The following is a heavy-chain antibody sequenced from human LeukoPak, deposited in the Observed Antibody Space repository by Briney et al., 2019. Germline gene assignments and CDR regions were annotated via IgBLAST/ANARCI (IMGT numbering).Heavy chain of an antibody. CDR2: IWYDGRKP. CDR3: ARGGIAAAGYFDY. CDR1: GFTFSSHG. Sequence: GGSLRLSCAASGFTFSSHGMHWVRQAPGKGLEWVAVIWYDGRKPYYADSVKGRFTISRDNSNNTLYLQMNSLRAEDTAVYYCARGGIAAAGYFDYWGQGTLVTVSS. J-gene: IGHJ4*02. V-gene: IGHV3-33*01. D-gene: IGHD6-13*01.